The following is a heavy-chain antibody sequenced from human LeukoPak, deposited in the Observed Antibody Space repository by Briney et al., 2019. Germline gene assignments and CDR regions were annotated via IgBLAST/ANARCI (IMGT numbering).Heavy chain of an antibody. D-gene: IGHD6-6*01. V-gene: IGHV1-46*01. Sequence: ASVKVSCKASGYTFSMYNMHWVRQAPGQGLEWMGIINPSGGTSYAQKLQGRITMTRDTSTSTLYMELSSLRSEDTAVYYCARDQTTIAARSIDYWGQGTLVTVSS. CDR3: ARDQTTIAARSIDY. CDR1: GYTFSMYN. J-gene: IGHJ4*02. CDR2: INPSGGT.